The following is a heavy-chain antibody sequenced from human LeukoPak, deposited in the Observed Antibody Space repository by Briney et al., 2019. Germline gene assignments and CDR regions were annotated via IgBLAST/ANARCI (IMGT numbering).Heavy chain of an antibody. V-gene: IGHV3-23*01. CDR3: AKDQGYSSGWYYFDY. J-gene: IGHJ4*02. CDR2: MISSGST. CDR1: GFTFGSYA. Sequence: GSLRLSCAASGFTFGSYAMTWVRQAPGKGLEWVSAMISSGSTFYADSVKGRFTISRDNSKNTLHLQMNSLRAEDTAVYYCAKDQGYSSGWYYFDYWGQGTLVTVSS. D-gene: IGHD6-19*01.